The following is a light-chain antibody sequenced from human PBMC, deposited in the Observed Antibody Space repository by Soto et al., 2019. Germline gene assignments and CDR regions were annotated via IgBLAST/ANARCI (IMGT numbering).Light chain of an antibody. CDR3: QQYETFSGT. Sequence: DIQMTQSPSTLSASVGDSVTITCRASERISSWLAWYQQKPGKAPKLLIYDASTLESGVPSRFSGSGFGTEFTLSISRLQPDDFATYYCQQYETFSGTFGPGTKVEI. V-gene: IGKV1-5*01. J-gene: IGKJ1*01. CDR2: DAS. CDR1: ERISSW.